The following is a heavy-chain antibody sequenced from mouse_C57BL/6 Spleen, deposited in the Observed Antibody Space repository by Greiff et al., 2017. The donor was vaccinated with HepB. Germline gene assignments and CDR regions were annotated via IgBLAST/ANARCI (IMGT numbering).Heavy chain of an antibody. CDR1: GYTFTSYG. V-gene: IGHV1-81*01. CDR3: ARRSSGYDWFAY. Sequence: VQLVESGAELARPGASVKLSCKASGYTFTSYGISWVKQRTGQGLEWIGEIYPRSGNTYYNEKFKGKATLTADKSSSTAYMELRSLTSEDSAVYFCARRSSGYDWFAYWGQGTLVTVSA. J-gene: IGHJ3*01. CDR2: IYPRSGNT. D-gene: IGHD3-2*02.